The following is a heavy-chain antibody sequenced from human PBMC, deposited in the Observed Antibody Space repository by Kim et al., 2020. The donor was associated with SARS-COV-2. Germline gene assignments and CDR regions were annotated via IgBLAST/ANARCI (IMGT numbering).Heavy chain of an antibody. CDR2: INPNGTLK. J-gene: IGHJ1*01. CDR1: GFTFGSFW. CDR3: VRGSLD. Sequence: GGSLRLSCEVSGFTFGSFWMSWVRQIPGKGLEWVANINPNGTLKFYPPSVEGRFSVSRDNARNSFSLHMNNLGAGDTGVYHCVRGSLDWGQGVLFTVSS. V-gene: IGHV3-7*04.